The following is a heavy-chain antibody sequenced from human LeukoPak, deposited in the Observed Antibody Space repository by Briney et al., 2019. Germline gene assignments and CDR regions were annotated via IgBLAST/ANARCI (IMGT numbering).Heavy chain of an antibody. CDR3: ARAVLRFLEWPDSGYFDY. Sequence: GGSLRLSCAASGFTFSSYSMNWVRQAPGKGLEWVSYISSSSSTIYYADSVKGRFTISRDNAKNSLYLQMNSLRAEDTAVYYCARAVLRFLEWPDSGYFDYWGQGTLVTVSS. J-gene: IGHJ4*02. D-gene: IGHD3-3*01. CDR1: GFTFSSYS. V-gene: IGHV3-48*04. CDR2: ISSSSSTI.